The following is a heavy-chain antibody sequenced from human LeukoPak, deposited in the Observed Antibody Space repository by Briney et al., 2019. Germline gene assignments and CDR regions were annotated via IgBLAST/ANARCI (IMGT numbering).Heavy chain of an antibody. CDR3: ASGPYGSGSKIDY. V-gene: IGHV4-38-2*01. D-gene: IGHD3-10*01. J-gene: IGHJ4*02. Sequence: SESLSLTCAVSGYSISSGYYWGWIRQPPGKGLEWSGSIYHSGSTYYNPSLKSRVTISVDTSKNQFSLKLNSVTAADTAVYYCASGPYGSGSKIDYWGQGTLVTVSS. CDR2: IYHSGST. CDR1: GYSISSGYY.